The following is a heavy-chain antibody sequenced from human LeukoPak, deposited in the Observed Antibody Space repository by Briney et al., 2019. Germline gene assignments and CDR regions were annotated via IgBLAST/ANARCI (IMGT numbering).Heavy chain of an antibody. CDR1: GFTFSNAW. Sequence: PGESLRLSCAASGFTFSNAWMSWVRQAPGKGLEWVGRIKSKIDGGTADYAAPVKGRFTISRDDSKDTLYLQMSGLKTEDTAVYYCTTDPLLGMGGQGTLVTVSS. D-gene: IGHD3-3*01. CDR2: IKSKIDGGTA. CDR3: TTDPLLGM. J-gene: IGHJ4*02. V-gene: IGHV3-15*01.